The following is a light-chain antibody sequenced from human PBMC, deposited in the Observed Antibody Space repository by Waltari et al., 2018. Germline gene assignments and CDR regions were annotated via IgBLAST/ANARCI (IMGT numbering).Light chain of an antibody. Sequence: IVLTQSPATLSLSPGERSTLSCRASQSVYSAFLAWYQQKPGLAPRLLVYDAFNRASGIPDRFSGSGSGTDFTLTISRLEPEDFAVYYCQQYGYSPWTFGQGTKVEIK. CDR3: QQYGYSPWT. V-gene: IGKV3D-20*01. J-gene: IGKJ1*01. CDR1: QSVYSAF. CDR2: DAF.